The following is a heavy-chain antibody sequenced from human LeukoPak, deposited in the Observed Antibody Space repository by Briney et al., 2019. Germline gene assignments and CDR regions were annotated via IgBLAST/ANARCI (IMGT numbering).Heavy chain of an antibody. D-gene: IGHD1-26*01. V-gene: IGHV1-18*01. J-gene: IGHJ1*01. CDR3: ARSSKSIVGAGAEYFQH. CDR2: ISAYNGNT. Sequence: ASVKVSCKASGYTFTSYGISWVRQAPGQGLEWMGWISAYNGNTNYAQKLQGRVTMTTDTSTSTAYMELRSLRSDDTAVYYCARSSKSIVGAGAEYFQHWGQGTLVTVSS. CDR1: GYTFTSYG.